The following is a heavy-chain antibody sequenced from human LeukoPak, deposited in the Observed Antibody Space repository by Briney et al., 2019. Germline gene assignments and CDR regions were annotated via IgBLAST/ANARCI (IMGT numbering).Heavy chain of an antibody. CDR2: IVVGSGNT. Sequence: GTSVKVSCKASGFTFTSSAVQWVRQARGQRLEWIGWIVVGSGNTNYAQKFQERVTITRDMSTSTAYMELSSLRSEDTAVYYCAAVDYYDSSGYYDAGAFDIWGQGTMVTVSS. V-gene: IGHV1-58*01. D-gene: IGHD3-22*01. CDR1: GFTFTSSA. CDR3: AAVDYYDSSGYYDAGAFDI. J-gene: IGHJ3*02.